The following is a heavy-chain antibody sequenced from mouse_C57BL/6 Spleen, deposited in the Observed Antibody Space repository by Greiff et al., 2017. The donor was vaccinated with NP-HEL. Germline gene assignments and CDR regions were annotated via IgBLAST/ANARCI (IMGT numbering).Heavy chain of an antibody. CDR3: ARSTVISDY. J-gene: IGHJ2*01. Sequence: QVQLQQSGPELVKPGASVKISCKASGYAFSSSWMNWVKQRPGKGLEWIGRIYPGDGDTNYNGKFKGKATLTADKSSSTAYMQLSSLTSEGSAVYFCARSTVISDYWGQGTTLTVSS. D-gene: IGHD1-1*01. CDR1: GYAFSSSW. CDR2: IYPGDGDT. V-gene: IGHV1-82*01.